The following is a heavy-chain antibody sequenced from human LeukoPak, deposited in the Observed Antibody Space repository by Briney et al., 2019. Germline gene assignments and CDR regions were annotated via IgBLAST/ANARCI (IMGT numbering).Heavy chain of an antibody. CDR3: TRGGYYDSSGYPYFDY. D-gene: IGHD3-22*01. CDR1: GFTFGDYA. V-gene: IGHV3-49*04. J-gene: IGHJ4*02. Sequence: PGGSLRLSCSASGFTFGDYAMSWVRQAPGKGLEWVGFIRSKAYGGTTEYAASVKGRFTISGDDSKSNAYLQMNSLKTEDTAVYYCTRGGYYDSSGYPYFDYWGQGTLVTVSS. CDR2: IRSKAYGGTT.